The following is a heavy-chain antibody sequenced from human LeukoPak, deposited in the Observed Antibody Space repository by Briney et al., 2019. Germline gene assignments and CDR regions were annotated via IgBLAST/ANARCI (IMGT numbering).Heavy chain of an antibody. J-gene: IGHJ4*02. CDR3: AKRREQWLADFDY. CDR1: GFTFSSYA. D-gene: IGHD6-19*01. Sequence: GGSLRLSCSASGFTFSSYAMHWVRQAPGRGLQYVSAISSNGVGTNYADSVKGRFTISRDNSKNTLYLQMNSLRAEDTAVYYCAKRREQWLADFDYWGQGTLVTVSS. CDR2: ISSNGVGT. V-gene: IGHV3-64*04.